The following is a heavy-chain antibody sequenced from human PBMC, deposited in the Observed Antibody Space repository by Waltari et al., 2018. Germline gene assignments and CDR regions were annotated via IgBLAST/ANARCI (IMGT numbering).Heavy chain of an antibody. CDR3: ARGRRITMIVVVLRDAFDI. Sequence: QVQLQQWGAGLLKPSETLSLTCAVYGGSFSGYYWSWIRQPPGKGLEWIGEINHSGSTNNNPSLKRRVSISVVTSKNQFSPTLSSVTAADTAVYYCARGRRITMIVVVLRDAFDIWGQGTMVTVSS. J-gene: IGHJ3*02. CDR2: INHSGST. D-gene: IGHD3-22*01. CDR1: GGSFSGYY. V-gene: IGHV4-34*01.